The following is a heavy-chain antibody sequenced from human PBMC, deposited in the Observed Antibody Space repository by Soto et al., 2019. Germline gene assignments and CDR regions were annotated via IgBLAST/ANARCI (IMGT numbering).Heavy chain of an antibody. CDR3: ARPDSGGDALDI. Sequence: QVQLVESGGGVVQPGRSLRLSCAASGFTFNSYAMHWVRQAPGKGLEWVAVISYDGSNKYYADFVKGRFTISRDNSKNTLYLQMNSLRAEDTAVYYCARPDSGGDALDIWGQGTMVTVSS. CDR1: GFTFNSYA. CDR2: ISYDGSNK. J-gene: IGHJ3*02. D-gene: IGHD2-21*01. V-gene: IGHV3-30-3*01.